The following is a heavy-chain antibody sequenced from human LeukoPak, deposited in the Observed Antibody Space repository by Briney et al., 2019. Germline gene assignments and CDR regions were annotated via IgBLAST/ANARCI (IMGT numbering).Heavy chain of an antibody. CDR2: ISGSGGST. CDR1: GFTFSSYA. V-gene: IGHV3-23*01. CDR3: AKEGRRITIFGVVIEGEGAFDI. Sequence: GGSLRLSCAASGFTFSSYAMSWVRQAPGKGLEWVSAISGSGGSTYYADSVKGRFTISRDNSKNTLYLQMNSLRAEDTAVYYCAKEGRRITIFGVVIEGEGAFDIWGQGTMVTVSS. J-gene: IGHJ3*02. D-gene: IGHD3-3*01.